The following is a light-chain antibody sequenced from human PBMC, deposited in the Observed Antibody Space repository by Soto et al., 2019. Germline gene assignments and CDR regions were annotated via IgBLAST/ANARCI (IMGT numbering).Light chain of an antibody. V-gene: IGLV2-11*01. CDR3: CSYAGNNTVV. CDR1: SSDVGGYIY. CDR2: DVS. J-gene: IGLJ3*02. Sequence: QSALTQPRSVSGSPGQSVTISCTGTSSDVGGYIYVSWYQQYPAKAPKVMIDDVSRRPSGVPDRFSGSKSGNTASLTISCLQAEDEAVYYGCSYAGNNTVVFGGGTKLTVL.